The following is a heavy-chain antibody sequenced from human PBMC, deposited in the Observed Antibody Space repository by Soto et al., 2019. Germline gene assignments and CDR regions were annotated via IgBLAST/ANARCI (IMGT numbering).Heavy chain of an antibody. CDR3: ASRQLRYFDWLLSPFDY. CDR2: INHSGST. CDR1: GGSFSGYY. Sequence: SETLSLTCAVYGGSFSGYYWSWIRQPPGKGLEWIGEINHSGSTNYNPSLKSRVTISVDTSKNQFSLKLSSVTAADTAVYYCASRQLRYFDWLLSPFDYWGQGTLVT. J-gene: IGHJ4*02. V-gene: IGHV4-34*01. D-gene: IGHD3-9*01.